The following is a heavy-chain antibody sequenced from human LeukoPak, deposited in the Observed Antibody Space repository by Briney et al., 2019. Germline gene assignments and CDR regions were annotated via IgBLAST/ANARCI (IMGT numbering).Heavy chain of an antibody. J-gene: IGHJ3*02. CDR3: ARGSGYSYGYDAFDI. CDR2: IYYSGST. D-gene: IGHD5-18*01. Sequence: PSETLSLTCTVSGGSISSYYWSWIRQPTGKGLEWIGYIYYSGSTNYNPSLKSRVAISVDTSKNQFSLKLSSVTAADTAVYYCARGSGYSYGYDAFDIWGQGTMVTLSS. V-gene: IGHV4-59*01. CDR1: GGSISSYY.